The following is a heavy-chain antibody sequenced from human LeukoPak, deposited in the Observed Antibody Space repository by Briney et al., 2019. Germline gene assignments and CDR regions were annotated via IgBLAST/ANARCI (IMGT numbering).Heavy chain of an antibody. J-gene: IGHJ5*02. D-gene: IGHD6-19*01. CDR3: ARTIAVAWGGFDH. V-gene: IGHV4-59*01. Sequence: SETLSLTCTVSGGSISSYYWSWIRQPPGKGLEWIGYIYYSGSTNYNPSLKSRVTISVDTSKNQFSLKLSSVTAADTAVYYCARTIAVAWGGFDHWGQGTLVTVSS. CDR2: IYYSGST. CDR1: GGSISSYY.